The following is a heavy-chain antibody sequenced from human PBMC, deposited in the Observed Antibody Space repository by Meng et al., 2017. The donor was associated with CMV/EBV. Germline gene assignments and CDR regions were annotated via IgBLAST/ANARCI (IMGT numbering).Heavy chain of an antibody. Sequence: GESLKISCAASGFTVSSNYMSWVRQAPGKGLEWVSVIYSGGSTYYADSVKGRFTISRDNSKNTLYLQMNSLRAEDTAVYYCARGQEGRYYYYGMDVWGQGTTVTVSS. CDR3: ARGQEGRYYYYGMDV. J-gene: IGHJ6*02. CDR2: IYSGGST. CDR1: GFTVSSNY. V-gene: IGHV3-53*01.